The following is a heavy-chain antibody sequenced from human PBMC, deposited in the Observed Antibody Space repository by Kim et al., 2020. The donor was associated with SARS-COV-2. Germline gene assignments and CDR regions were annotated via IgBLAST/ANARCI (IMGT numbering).Heavy chain of an antibody. V-gene: IGHV3-74*01. CDR1: GFTFSSYL. CDR3: ARGVGSLVF. CDR2: IETDGSST. J-gene: IGHJ3*01. Sequence: GGSLRLSCAASGFTFSSYLMHWVRQAPGKGLVWVSRIETDGSSTTYAASVKGRFTVSRDNAKNMLFLQMNSLRVEDTAVYYCARGVGSLVFWGQGTTVTV. D-gene: IGHD3-16*02.